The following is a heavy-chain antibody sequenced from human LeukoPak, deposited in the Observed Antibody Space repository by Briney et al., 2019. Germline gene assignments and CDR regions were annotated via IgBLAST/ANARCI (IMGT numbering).Heavy chain of an antibody. V-gene: IGHV3-7*03. J-gene: IGHJ4*02. CDR3: ARGVTSAWYLWYYFEY. D-gene: IGHD6-13*01. CDR2: IKQDGSET. Sequence: GGSLRLSCAASGFIFGSYWMSWVRQVPGKGLEWVANIKQDGSETYYVDSVEGRFTISRDNAKNSLFLQMNSLRADDTALYYCARGVTSAWYLWYYFEYWGQGILVTVSS. CDR1: GFIFGSYW.